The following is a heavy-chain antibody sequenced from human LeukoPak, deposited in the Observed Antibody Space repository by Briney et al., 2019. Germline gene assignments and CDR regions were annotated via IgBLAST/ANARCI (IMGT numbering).Heavy chain of an antibody. Sequence: SETLSLTCAVSGGSISSGSYSWSWIRQPPGKGLEWIGYFFYTGSTYYNPSLKSRVTISVDTSKNQFSLKLSSVTAADTAVYSCARGAGSTTSNDAFDIWGQGTVVTVSS. CDR1: GGSISSGSYS. J-gene: IGHJ3*02. CDR3: ARGAGSTTSNDAFDI. V-gene: IGHV4-30-4*07. CDR2: FFYTGST. D-gene: IGHD1-1*01.